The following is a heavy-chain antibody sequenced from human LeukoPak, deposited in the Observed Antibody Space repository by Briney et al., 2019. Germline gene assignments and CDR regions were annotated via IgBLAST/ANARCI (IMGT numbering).Heavy chain of an antibody. CDR2: IWYDGSNK. CDR1: GFTFSSYG. V-gene: IGHV3-33*01. Sequence: GGSLRLSCAASGFTFSSYGMHWVRQAPGKGLEGVAVIWYDGSNKYYADSVKGRFTISRDNSKNTLYLQMNSLRAEDTAVYYCAREKGSSGSVWYFDYWGQGTLVTVSS. CDR3: AREKGSSGSVWYFDY. J-gene: IGHJ4*02. D-gene: IGHD3-22*01.